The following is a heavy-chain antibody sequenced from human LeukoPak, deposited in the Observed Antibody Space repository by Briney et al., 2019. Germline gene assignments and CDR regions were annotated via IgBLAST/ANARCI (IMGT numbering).Heavy chain of an antibody. V-gene: IGHV3-53*01. CDR3: ARGKYGDYADY. J-gene: IGHJ4*02. CDR1: GFTVSSNY. Sequence: GGSLRLSCAASGFTVSSNYMSWVRQAPGKGLEWVSVIYSGGSTYYADSVKGRFTISRDNSKNTLHLQMNSLRAEDTAVYYCARGKYGDYADYWGQGTLVTVSS. CDR2: IYSGGST. D-gene: IGHD4-17*01.